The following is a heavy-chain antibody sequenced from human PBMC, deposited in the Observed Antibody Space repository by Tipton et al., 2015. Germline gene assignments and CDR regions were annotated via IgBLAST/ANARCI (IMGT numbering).Heavy chain of an antibody. CDR1: AYSFTSYY. Sequence: QLVQSGAEVKKPGSSVRISCKASAYSFTSYYIHWVRQAPGQGLEWMGIITPSGDSTTYAQKFQGTVTMTRDTSTSTVYMELSSLKSDDTAVYYCARGITMIRGVLIKDDRDGLHVWGQGTTVTVSS. V-gene: IGHV1-46*01. J-gene: IGHJ6*02. D-gene: IGHD3-10*01. CDR2: ITPSGDST. CDR3: ARGITMIRGVLIKDDRDGLHV.